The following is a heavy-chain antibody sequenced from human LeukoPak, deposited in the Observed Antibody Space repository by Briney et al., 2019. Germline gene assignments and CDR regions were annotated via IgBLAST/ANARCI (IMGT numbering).Heavy chain of an antibody. CDR3: ARDIAAAGTHGPYYMDV. CDR2: IYYSGST. CDR1: GGSISSYY. D-gene: IGHD6-13*01. J-gene: IGHJ6*03. V-gene: IGHV4-59*01. Sequence: PSETLSLTCTVSGGSISSYYWSWLRQPPGKGLEWIGYIYYSGSTNYNPSLKIRVTISVDTSKNQFSLKLSSVTAADTAVYYCARDIAAAGTHGPYYMDVWGKGTTVTVSS.